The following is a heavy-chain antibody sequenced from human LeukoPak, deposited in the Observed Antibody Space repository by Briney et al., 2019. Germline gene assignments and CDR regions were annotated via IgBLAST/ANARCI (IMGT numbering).Heavy chain of an antibody. D-gene: IGHD6-13*01. J-gene: IGHJ5*02. CDR1: GFTFSSYW. CDR2: IKQDGSEK. V-gene: IGHV3-7*01. Sequence: PGGSLRLSCAASGFTFSSYWMSWVRQAPGKGLEWVANIKQDGSEKYYVDSVKGRFTISRDNAKNSLYLQMNSLRAEDTAVYYCARINGIAAAGTGWFDPWGQGTLATVSS. CDR3: ARINGIAAAGTGWFDP.